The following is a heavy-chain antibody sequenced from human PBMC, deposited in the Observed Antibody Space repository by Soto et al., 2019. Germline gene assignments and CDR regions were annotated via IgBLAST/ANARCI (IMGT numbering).Heavy chain of an antibody. J-gene: IGHJ6*02. CDR2: INPSGGST. CDR3: ARDPSYYGMDV. Sequence: ASVKVSCKASGGTFSSYAISWVRQAPGQGLEWMGIINPSGGSTSYAQKFQGRVTMTRDTSTSTAYMELSSLRSEDTAVYYCARDPSYYGMDVWGQGTTVTVSS. V-gene: IGHV1-46*01. CDR1: GGTFSSYA.